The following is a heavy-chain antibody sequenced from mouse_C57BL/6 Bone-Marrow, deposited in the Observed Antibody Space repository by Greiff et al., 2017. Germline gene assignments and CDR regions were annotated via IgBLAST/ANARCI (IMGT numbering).Heavy chain of an antibody. Sequence: QVQLQQPGAELVKPGASVKLSCKASGYTFNSYWMHWVKQRPGQGLEWIGMIHPNSGSTNYNEKFKIKATLTVATSSSTAYMQLSSLTSEDSAVYYCASVGYYGYWCQGTTLTVSS. CDR3: ASVGYYGY. D-gene: IGHD1-1*01. J-gene: IGHJ2*01. CDR2: IHPNSGST. V-gene: IGHV1-64*01. CDR1: GYTFNSYW.